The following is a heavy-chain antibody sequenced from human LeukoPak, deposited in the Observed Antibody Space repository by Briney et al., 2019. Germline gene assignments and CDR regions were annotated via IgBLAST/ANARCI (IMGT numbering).Heavy chain of an antibody. CDR1: GFTFSSYA. Sequence: GGSLSLSCAASGFTFSSYAMTWVRQAPGKGLEWVANIKQDGSEKNYVESVKGRFTISRDNAKNSLYLQTNSLRAEDTAVYYCARAGQEWFGELGFDQWGQGTLVIVS. V-gene: IGHV3-7*01. CDR3: ARAGQEWFGELGFDQ. J-gene: IGHJ4*02. CDR2: IKQDGSEK. D-gene: IGHD3-10*01.